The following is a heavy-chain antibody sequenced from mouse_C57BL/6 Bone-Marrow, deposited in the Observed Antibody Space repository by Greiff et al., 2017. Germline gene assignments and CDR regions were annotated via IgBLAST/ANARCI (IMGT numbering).Heavy chain of an antibody. J-gene: IGHJ4*01. CDR1: GFTFSDYY. D-gene: IGHD1-1*01. V-gene: IGHV5-12*01. CDR3: ARHPYYGSSYWYAMDY. CDR2: ISNGGGST. Sequence: EVHLVESGGGLVQPGGSLKLSCAASGFTFSDYYMYWVRQTPEKRLEWVAYISNGGGSTYYPDTVKGRFTISRDNAKNTLYLQMSRLKSEDTAMYYCARHPYYGSSYWYAMDYWGQGTSVTVSS.